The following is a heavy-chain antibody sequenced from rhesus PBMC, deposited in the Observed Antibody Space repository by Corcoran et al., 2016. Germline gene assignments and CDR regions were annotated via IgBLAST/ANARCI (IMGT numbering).Heavy chain of an antibody. Sequence: QVQLQESGPGLVKPSETLSPTCAVSGYSISSGYAWSWIRHPPGTWLEWIGYIGGSSSNTNYNPSRQSRVTISKDTSKNQFSLKRSSVTAADTAVYYCARVDWGDRHDAFDFWGQGLRVTVSS. CDR2: IGGSSSNT. V-gene: IGHV4-127*01. CDR1: GYSISSGYA. CDR3: ARVDWGDRHDAFDF. D-gene: IGHD3-34*01. J-gene: IGHJ3*01.